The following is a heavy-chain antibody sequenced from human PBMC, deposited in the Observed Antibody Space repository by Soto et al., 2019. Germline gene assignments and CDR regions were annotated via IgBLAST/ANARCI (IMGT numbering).Heavy chain of an antibody. Sequence: AGGALRLSCAASGVTLSNFAMTWVRQAPGKGLAWVSSISGNGDHAYYADSVKGRFTISRDNSKNTLYLHMDSLRVEDTAVYYCAKCLAEGGWCYFDYWGQGILVTVSS. CDR1: GVTLSNFA. J-gene: IGHJ4*02. CDR2: ISGNGDHA. D-gene: IGHD2-15*01. CDR3: AKCLAEGGWCYFDY. V-gene: IGHV3-23*01.